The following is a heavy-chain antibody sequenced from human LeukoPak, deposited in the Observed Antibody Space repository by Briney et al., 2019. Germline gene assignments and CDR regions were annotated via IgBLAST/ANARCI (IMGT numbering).Heavy chain of an antibody. CDR3: ATYSTRNAREFQS. J-gene: IGHJ1*01. CDR1: GFTFSDYY. CDR2: IKTDASEK. V-gene: IGHV3-7*01. Sequence: GGSLRLSCAASGFTFSDYYMNWIRQAPGKGLEWVANIKTDASEKYYADSVKGRFTISRDNAKMSLYLQMNSLRVEDTAVYYCATYSTRNAREFQSWGQGTLVTVSS. D-gene: IGHD4-11*01.